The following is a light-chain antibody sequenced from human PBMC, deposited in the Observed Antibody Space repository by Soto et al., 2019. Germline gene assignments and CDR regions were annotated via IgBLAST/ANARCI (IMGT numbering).Light chain of an antibody. Sequence: DIEMTQSPSTLSASVGDTVTITCRASQDNIWLAWYQHKSGQAPDLLIYVASTLQTGVPSRFSGGGSGRDFRLTISGLQPDDFATYFCQQFHTSWTFGQGTRV. CDR2: VAS. J-gene: IGKJ1*01. V-gene: IGKV1-5*01. CDR3: QQFHTSWT. CDR1: QDNIW.